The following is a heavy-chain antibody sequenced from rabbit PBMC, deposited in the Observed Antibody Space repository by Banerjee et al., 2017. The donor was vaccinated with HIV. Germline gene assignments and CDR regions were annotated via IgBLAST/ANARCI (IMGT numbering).Heavy chain of an antibody. V-gene: IGHV1S40*01. Sequence: QSLEESGGGLVQPEGSLTLTCTASGFDLSSYYYMCWVRQAPGKGLEWIGCIATGSSSNTYYASWAKGRFTISKTSSTTVTLQMTSLTAADTATYFCARDLYSNGGTSGYASLWGQGTLVTVS. CDR3: ARDLYSNGGTSGYASL. CDR1: GFDLSSYYY. J-gene: IGHJ3*01. CDR2: IATGSSSNT. D-gene: IGHD6-1*01.